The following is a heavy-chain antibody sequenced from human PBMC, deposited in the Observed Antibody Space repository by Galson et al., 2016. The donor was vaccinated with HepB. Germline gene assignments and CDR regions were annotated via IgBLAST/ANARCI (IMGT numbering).Heavy chain of an antibody. CDR1: GLTVSSNY. J-gene: IGHJ3*02. V-gene: IGHV3-53*01. Sequence: SLRLSCAASGLTVSSNYMGWVRQAPGKGLEWVSTIYSDDRTFYADSVKGRFIISRDNSKNTPYLQMNSLRGEDTAVYYCARDRYETAFDIWGQGTMVTVSS. D-gene: IGHD3-16*02. CDR3: ARDRYETAFDI. CDR2: IYSDDRT.